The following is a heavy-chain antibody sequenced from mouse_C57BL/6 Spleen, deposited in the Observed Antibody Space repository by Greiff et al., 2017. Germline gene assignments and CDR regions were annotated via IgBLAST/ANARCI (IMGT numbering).Heavy chain of an antibody. J-gene: IGHJ4*01. V-gene: IGHV2-9*01. CDR1: GFSLTSYG. CDR2: IGGGGST. CDR3: AKMGGTRAMDY. Sequence: VKLMESGPGLVAPSQSLSITCTVSGFSLTSYGVDWVRQPPGKGLGWWGVIGGGGSTNYSSALMSRLSISKDNSKSQVFLKMNSLQTDDTAMYYCAKMGGTRAMDYWGQGTSVTVSS. D-gene: IGHD4-1*01.